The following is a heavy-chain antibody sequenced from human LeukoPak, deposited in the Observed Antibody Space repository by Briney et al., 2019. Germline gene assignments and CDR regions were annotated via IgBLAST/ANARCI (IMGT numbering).Heavy chain of an antibody. V-gene: IGHV3-53*01. CDR1: GFTVSSNY. Sequence: GGSLRLSCAASGFTVSSNYMSWVRQAPGKGLEWVSVMYRGGSTYYADSVKGRFTISRDNSKNTVDLQMNSLRVEDTAVYYCARGREYDSSGYPFAYWGQGTPVTVSS. D-gene: IGHD3-22*01. J-gene: IGHJ4*02. CDR3: ARGREYDSSGYPFAY. CDR2: MYRGGST.